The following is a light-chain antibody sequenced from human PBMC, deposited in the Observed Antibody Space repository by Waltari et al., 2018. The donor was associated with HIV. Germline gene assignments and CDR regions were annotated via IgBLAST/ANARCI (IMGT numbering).Light chain of an antibody. CDR1: QSLDHSDGNTY. J-gene: IGKJ1*01. V-gene: IGKV2-24*01. Sequence: DIVLTQTPLSSPVTLGQPASISCRSSQSLDHSDGNTYLSWLHQRPGQSPRLLIYKISKRFSGVPDRFSGSGAGTDFTLKISRVEAEDVGIYYCMQATRLWTFGQGTKVEIK. CDR3: MQATRLWT. CDR2: KIS.